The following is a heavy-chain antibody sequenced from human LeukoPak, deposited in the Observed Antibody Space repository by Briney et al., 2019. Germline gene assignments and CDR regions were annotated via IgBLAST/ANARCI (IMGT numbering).Heavy chain of an antibody. CDR1: GGSFSGYY. Sequence: PSETLSLTCAVYGGSFSGYYWSWIRQPPGKGLEWIGEINHSGSTNYNPSLKSRVTISVDTSKNQFSLKLSSVTAADTAVYYCARGGLYSGYDADDYGGQEPLVTVSS. J-gene: IGHJ4*02. V-gene: IGHV4-34*01. D-gene: IGHD5-12*01. CDR2: INHSGST. CDR3: ARGGLYSGYDADDY.